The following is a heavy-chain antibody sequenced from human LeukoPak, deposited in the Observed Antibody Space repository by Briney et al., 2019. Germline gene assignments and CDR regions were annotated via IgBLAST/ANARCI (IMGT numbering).Heavy chain of an antibody. CDR1: GYTLTELS. J-gene: IGHJ6*02. V-gene: IGHV1-24*01. D-gene: IGHD6-19*01. CDR3: ATGSGSGWVDTYYYYGMDV. Sequence: GASVKVSCKVSGYTLTELSMHWVRQAPGKGLEWMGGFDPEDGETIYAQKFQGRVTMTEDTSTDTAYMELSSLRSEDTAVYYCATGSGSGWVDTYYYYGMDVWGQGTTVTVSS. CDR2: FDPEDGET.